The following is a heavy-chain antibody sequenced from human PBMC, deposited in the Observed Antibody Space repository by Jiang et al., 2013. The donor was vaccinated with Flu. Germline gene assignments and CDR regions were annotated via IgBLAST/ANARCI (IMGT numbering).Heavy chain of an antibody. CDR3: ARDKKRIAVAGRYYYYGMDV. J-gene: IGHJ6*04. D-gene: IGHD6-19*01. V-gene: IGHV1-46*01. CDR1: GYTFTSYY. CDR2: INPSGGST. Sequence: KPGASVKVSCKASGYTFTSYYMHWVRQAPGQGLEWMGIINPSGGSTSYAQKFQGRVTMTRDTSTSTVYMELSSLRSEDTAVYYCARDKKRIAVAGRYYYYGMDVWGKGTTVTVSS.